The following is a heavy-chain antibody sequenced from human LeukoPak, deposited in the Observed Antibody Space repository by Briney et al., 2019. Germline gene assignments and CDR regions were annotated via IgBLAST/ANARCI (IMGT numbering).Heavy chain of an antibody. J-gene: IGHJ4*02. CDR3: ARAPWIQLWARRGFDY. CDR2: INHSGST. D-gene: IGHD5-18*01. Sequence: SETLSLTCAVYGGSFSGYYWSWIRQPPGKGLEWIGEINHSGSTNYNPSLKSRVTISVDTSKNQFPLKLSSVTAADTAVYYCARAPWIQLWARRGFDYWGQGTLVTVSS. V-gene: IGHV4-34*01. CDR1: GGSFSGYY.